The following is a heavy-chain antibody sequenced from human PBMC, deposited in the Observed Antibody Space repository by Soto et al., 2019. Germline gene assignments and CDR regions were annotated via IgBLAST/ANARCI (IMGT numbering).Heavy chain of an antibody. CDR2: ISGSGGST. Sequence: PGGSLRLSCAASGFTFTSYGMTWVRQAPGKGLEWVSIISGSGGSTAYADSVKGQFAISRDNAKNSLYLQMNSLRAEDTAVYYCAKCSNWFYFDFWGQGTLVTVSS. J-gene: IGHJ4*02. CDR3: AKCSNWFYFDF. D-gene: IGHD6-13*01. CDR1: GFTFTSYG. V-gene: IGHV3-23*01.